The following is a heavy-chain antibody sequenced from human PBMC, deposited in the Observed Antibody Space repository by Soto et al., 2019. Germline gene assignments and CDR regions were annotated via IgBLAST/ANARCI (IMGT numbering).Heavy chain of an antibody. V-gene: IGHV1-46*01. CDR3: ARGPATAPDAY. J-gene: IGHJ4*02. Sequence: ASVKVSCKTSGYIFTSYYIHWVRQAPGQGLEWMGIINPSGGTTTYAQKFQGRVTMTRDTSTSTVYMELSSLRSEETAVYYCARGPATAPDAYWGLGTLVTVSS. D-gene: IGHD2-2*01. CDR1: GYIFTSYY. CDR2: INPSGGTT.